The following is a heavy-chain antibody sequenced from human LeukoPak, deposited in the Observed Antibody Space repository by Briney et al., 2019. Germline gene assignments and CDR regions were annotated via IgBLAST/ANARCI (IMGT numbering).Heavy chain of an antibody. D-gene: IGHD6-13*01. V-gene: IGHV4-39*01. Sequence: PPETLSLTCTVSGGSISSTGSYWGWIRQPPGKGLEWIGSIYRSGSHYYKPSLTSRVTLSVDTSKNQFSLNLTSVTAADTAVYYCARFGSSTWYIGAFDIWGEGRMVTVAS. J-gene: IGHJ3*02. CDR2: IYRSGSH. CDR3: ARFGSSTWYIGAFDI. CDR1: GGSISSTGSY.